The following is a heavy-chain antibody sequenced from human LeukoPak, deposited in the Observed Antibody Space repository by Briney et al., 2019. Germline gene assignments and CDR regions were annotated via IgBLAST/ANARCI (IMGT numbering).Heavy chain of an antibody. D-gene: IGHD7-27*01. Sequence: PGGSLRLSCAASGFTFSSYAMSWVRQAPGKGLEWVSVISHRGQNTYYADSVKGRFTIARDNSKNTLYLQMNRLRAEDTAVYYCTKDLGRTTSYFDSWGQGILVTVSS. J-gene: IGHJ4*02. V-gene: IGHV3-23*01. CDR1: GFTFSSYA. CDR2: ISHRGQNT. CDR3: TKDLGRTTSYFDS.